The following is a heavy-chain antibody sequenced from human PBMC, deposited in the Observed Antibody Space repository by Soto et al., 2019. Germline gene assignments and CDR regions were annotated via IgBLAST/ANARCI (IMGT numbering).Heavy chain of an antibody. J-gene: IGHJ4*02. CDR2: INQDGSEK. Sequence: EVHLVESGGGLVQTGGSLRLSCAIFESTVSRDWMNWVRQAPGKGLEWVAHINQDGSEKYYVDSVKGRFTISRDNAKKSLYLQVSSLRPADTAMYYCSGGVGDAFWGQGTVVTVSS. D-gene: IGHD1-26*01. CDR1: ESTVSRDW. CDR3: SGGVGDAF. V-gene: IGHV3-7*04.